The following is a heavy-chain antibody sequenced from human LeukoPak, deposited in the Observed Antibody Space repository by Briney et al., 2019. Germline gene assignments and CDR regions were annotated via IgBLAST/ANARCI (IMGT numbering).Heavy chain of an antibody. D-gene: IGHD1-7*01. CDR2: ISGSGGST. J-gene: IGHJ4*02. CDR3: AKDATPRNSIWDHFDS. V-gene: IGHV3-23*01. CDR1: GFTFSTYD. Sequence: GGSLRLSCAASGFTFSTYDMSWVRQAPGKGLEWVSAISGSGGSTYYADSVKGRFTIARDNSKNTLYLQMNSLRAEDTAIYVCAKDATPRNSIWDHFDSWGQGTLVTVSS.